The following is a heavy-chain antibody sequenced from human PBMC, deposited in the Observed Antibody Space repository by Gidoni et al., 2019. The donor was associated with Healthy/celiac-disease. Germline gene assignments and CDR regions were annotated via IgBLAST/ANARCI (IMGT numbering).Heavy chain of an antibody. Sequence: GGIIPIFGTANYAQKFQGRVTITADESTSTAYMELSSLRSEDTAVYYCARGKSGDYQYYYYGMDVWGQGTTVTVSS. V-gene: IGHV1-69*01. CDR3: ARGKSGDYQYYYYGMDV. D-gene: IGHD4-17*01. CDR2: IIPIFGTA. J-gene: IGHJ6*02.